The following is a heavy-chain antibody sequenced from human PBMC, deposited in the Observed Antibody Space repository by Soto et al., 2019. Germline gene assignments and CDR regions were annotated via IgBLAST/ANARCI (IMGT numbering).Heavy chain of an antibody. CDR2: IYYSGST. J-gene: IGHJ4*02. D-gene: IGHD6-13*01. Sequence: SETLSLTCTVSGGSISSGDYYWSWIRQPPGKGLEWIGYIYYSGSTYYNPSLKSRVTISVDTSKNQFSLKLSSVTAADTAVYYCARAPPTRIAAAAPVPFDYWGQGTLVTVSS. CDR1: GGSISSGDYY. CDR3: ARAPPTRIAAAAPVPFDY. V-gene: IGHV4-30-4*01.